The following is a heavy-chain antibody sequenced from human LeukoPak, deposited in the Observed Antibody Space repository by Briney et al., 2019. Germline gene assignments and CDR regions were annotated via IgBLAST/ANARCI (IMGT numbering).Heavy chain of an antibody. CDR3: ARVRIVVVPAAGYYSYYYMDV. D-gene: IGHD2-2*01. CDR1: GGTFSSYA. J-gene: IGHJ6*03. CDR2: IIPIFGTA. V-gene: IGHV1-69*13. Sequence: SVKVSCKASGGTFSSYAISWVRQAPGQGLEWMGGIIPIFGTANYAQKFQGRVTITADESTSTAYMELSSLRSEDTAVYYCARVRIVVVPAAGYYSYYYMDVWGKGTTVTVSS.